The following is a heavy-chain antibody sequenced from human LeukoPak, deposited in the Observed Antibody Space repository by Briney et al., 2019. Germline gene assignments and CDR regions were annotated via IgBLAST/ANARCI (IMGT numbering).Heavy chain of an antibody. CDR3: ASHRDRRYYFDY. V-gene: IGHV3-21*01. CDR1: GFTLSRYS. CDR2: ISSGSSYI. D-gene: IGHD1-14*01. J-gene: IGHJ4*02. Sequence: GGSLRLSCAASGFTLSRYSMNWVRQAPGKGLEWVSSISSGSSYIYYAGSVKGRFTISRDNAKNSLYLQMNSLRAEDTAVYYCASHRDRRYYFDYWGQGTLVTVSS.